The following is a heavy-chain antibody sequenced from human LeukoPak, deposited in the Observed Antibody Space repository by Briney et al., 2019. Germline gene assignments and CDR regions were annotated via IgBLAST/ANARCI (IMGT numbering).Heavy chain of an antibody. Sequence: SETLSLTCTVSGGSISSGSYYWSWIRQPAGKGLEWIGRIYTSGSTNYNPSLKSRVTISVDTSKNQFSLKLSSVTAADTAVYYCARDRAVVVAATASYYYYYYMDVWGKGTTVTISS. D-gene: IGHD2-15*01. CDR1: GGSISSGSYY. CDR2: IYTSGST. CDR3: ARDRAVVVAATASYYYYYYMDV. V-gene: IGHV4-61*02. J-gene: IGHJ6*03.